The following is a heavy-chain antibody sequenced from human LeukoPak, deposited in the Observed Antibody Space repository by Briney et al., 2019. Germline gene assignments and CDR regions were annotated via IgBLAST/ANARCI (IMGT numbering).Heavy chain of an antibody. Sequence: PGRSLRLSCAASGFTFSSYGMHWVRQAPGKGLEWVATISYDGSNKYYADSVKGRFTISRDNSKNTLYLQMNSLRAEDTAVYYCAKDNEDYWGQGTLVTVSS. CDR2: ISYDGSNK. J-gene: IGHJ4*02. CDR1: GFTFSSYG. V-gene: IGHV3-30*18. D-gene: IGHD2-8*01. CDR3: AKDNEDY.